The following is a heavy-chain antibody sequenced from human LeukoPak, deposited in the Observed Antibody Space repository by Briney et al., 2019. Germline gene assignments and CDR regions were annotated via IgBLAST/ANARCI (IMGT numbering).Heavy chain of an antibody. Sequence: SETLSLTCAVYGGSFSGYYWSWIRQPPGKGLEWIGEINHSGSTNYNPSLKSRVTISVDTSKNQFSLKLSSVTAADTAVYYCASQWYYYDSSGPEEKNRAFDIWGQGTMATVSS. CDR3: ASQWYYYDSSGPEEKNRAFDI. V-gene: IGHV4-34*01. CDR2: INHSGST. CDR1: GGSFSGYY. D-gene: IGHD3-22*01. J-gene: IGHJ3*02.